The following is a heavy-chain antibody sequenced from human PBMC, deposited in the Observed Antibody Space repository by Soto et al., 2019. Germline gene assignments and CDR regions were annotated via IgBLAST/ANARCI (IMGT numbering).Heavy chain of an antibody. V-gene: IGHV3-66*01. CDR2: IYSGGST. CDR1: GFTVSSNY. CDR3: ARDPDCSTSCYPVRGDYYYMDV. Sequence: GGSLRLSCAASGFTVSSNYMSWVRQAPGKGLEWVSVIYSGGSTYYADSVKGRFTISRDNSKNTLYLQMNSLRAEDTAVYYCARDPDCSTSCYPVRGDYYYMDVWGKGTTVTVSS. J-gene: IGHJ6*03. D-gene: IGHD2-2*01.